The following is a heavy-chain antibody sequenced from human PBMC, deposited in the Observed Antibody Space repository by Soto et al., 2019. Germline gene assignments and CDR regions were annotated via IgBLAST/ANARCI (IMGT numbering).Heavy chain of an antibody. Sequence: SETLSLTCAVYGGSFSGYYWSWIRQPPGKGLEWIGEINHSGSTNYNPSLKSRVTISVDTSKNQFSLKLSSVTAADTAVYYCARAGCSGGSCYNYYYYYMDVRGKGTKVTVSS. CDR3: ARAGCSGGSCYNYYYYYMDV. D-gene: IGHD2-15*01. CDR2: INHSGST. CDR1: GGSFSGYY. V-gene: IGHV4-34*01. J-gene: IGHJ6*03.